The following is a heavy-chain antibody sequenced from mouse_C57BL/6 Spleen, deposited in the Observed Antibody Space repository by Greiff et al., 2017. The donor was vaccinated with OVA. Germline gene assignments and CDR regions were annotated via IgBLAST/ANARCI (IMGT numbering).Heavy chain of an antibody. CDR2: ISYSGST. Sequence: EVQLQQSGPGLAKPSQTLSLTCSVTGYSITSDYWNWIRKLPGNKLEYIGYISYSGSTYYYPSLNSRISIIRDASKNQYYLPLYSEITKETATDYGARSDYDYDFDYWGQGTTLTVSS. CDR3: ARSDYDYDFDY. CDR1: GYSITSDY. V-gene: IGHV3-8*01. J-gene: IGHJ2*01. D-gene: IGHD2-4*01.